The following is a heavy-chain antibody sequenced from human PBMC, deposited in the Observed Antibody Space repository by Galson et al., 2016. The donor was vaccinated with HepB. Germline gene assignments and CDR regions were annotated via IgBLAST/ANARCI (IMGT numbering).Heavy chain of an antibody. V-gene: IGHV3-21*01. Sequence: SLRLSCAASGFTFDNYTMNWLRQAPGKGLEWFSSVSHSSTYVYYADSVEGRFTVSRDNAKNSLYLEMNSLRVEDTAVFYCARSLGWYFDVWGRGTLVTVSS. J-gene: IGHJ2*01. CDR3: ARSLGWYFDV. CDR1: GFTFDNYT. D-gene: IGHD6-6*01. CDR2: VSHSSTYV.